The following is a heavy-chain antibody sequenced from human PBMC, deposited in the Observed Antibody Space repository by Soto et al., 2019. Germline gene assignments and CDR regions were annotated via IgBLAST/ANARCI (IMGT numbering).Heavy chain of an antibody. V-gene: IGHV1-2*02. CDR1: GYTFTGSY. Sequence: QVQLVQSGAEVKKPGASVKVSCKASGYTFTGSYMHWVRQAPGQGLEWMGWVNPNTGGTNYAQKFQGRVTMARDTSISTAYVELSRLSSDDTAVFYCARGGYSSSSPSDYWGQGTLVTVSS. J-gene: IGHJ4*02. D-gene: IGHD6-6*01. CDR3: ARGGYSSSSPSDY. CDR2: VNPNTGGT.